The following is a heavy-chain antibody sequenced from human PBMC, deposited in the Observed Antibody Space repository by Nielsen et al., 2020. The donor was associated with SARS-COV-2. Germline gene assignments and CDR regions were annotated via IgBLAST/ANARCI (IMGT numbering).Heavy chain of an antibody. D-gene: IGHD4-17*01. Sequence: ASVKVSCKASGGTFSAFTLNWVRQAPGQGLEWMGWISTYHDKTYYEQRFQGRLTMTADTSTATVYMELRSLRSDDTAVYYCARHGDSFLGGLDIWGQGTMVTVSS. CDR1: GGTFSAFT. CDR3: ARHGDSFLGGLDI. CDR2: ISTYHDKT. J-gene: IGHJ3*02. V-gene: IGHV1-18*01.